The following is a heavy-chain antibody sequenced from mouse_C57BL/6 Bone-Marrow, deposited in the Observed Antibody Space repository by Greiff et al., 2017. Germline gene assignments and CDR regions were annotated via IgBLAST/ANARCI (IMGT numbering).Heavy chain of an antibody. V-gene: IGHV1-19*01. Sequence: VQLQQSGPVLVKPGASVKMSCKASGYTFTDYYMNWVKQSHGKSLEWIGVINPSDGSTNYNQKFKGKATLTVDKSSSTAYMELNSVTSPDSAVNYCTSVSMKYYFGYWGQGTTLTVSS. CDR2: INPSDGST. CDR3: TSVSMKYYFGY. J-gene: IGHJ2*01. D-gene: IGHD2-3*01. CDR1: GYTFTDYY.